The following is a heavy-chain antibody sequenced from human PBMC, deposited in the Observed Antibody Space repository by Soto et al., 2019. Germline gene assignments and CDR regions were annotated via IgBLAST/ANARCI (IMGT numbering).Heavy chain of an antibody. D-gene: IGHD1-20*01. CDR2: INAGNGNT. V-gene: IGHV1-3*01. J-gene: IGHJ4*02. CDR1: GYTFTTYD. Sequence: GASVKVSCKASGYTFTTYDMHWVRQAPGQRLEWMGWINAGNGNTKYSQKFQGRVTITRDTSASTAYIELSSLRSEDTAVYYCARDMITGILDYWGQGTLVTGSS. CDR3: ARDMITGILDY.